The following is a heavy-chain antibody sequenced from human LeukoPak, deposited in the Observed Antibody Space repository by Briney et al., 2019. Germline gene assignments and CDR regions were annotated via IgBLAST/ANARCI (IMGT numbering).Heavy chain of an antibody. Sequence: SETLSLTCTVSGGSVSGGSYYWSWIRQPPGKGLEWIGYIYYSGSTNYNPSLKSRVTISVDTSKNQFSLKLSSATAADTAVYYCARGLYSGYDLGWFDPWGQGTLVTVSS. CDR1: GGSVSGGSYY. CDR3: ARGLYSGYDLGWFDP. CDR2: IYYSGST. D-gene: IGHD5-12*01. J-gene: IGHJ5*02. V-gene: IGHV4-61*01.